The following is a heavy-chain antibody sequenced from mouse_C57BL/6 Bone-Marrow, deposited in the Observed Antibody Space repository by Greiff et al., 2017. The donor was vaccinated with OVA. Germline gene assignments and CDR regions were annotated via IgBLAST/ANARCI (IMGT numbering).Heavy chain of an antibody. CDR3: AKNWDVEVFDY. J-gene: IGHJ3*01. Sequence: VQLQQSDAELVKPGASVKISCKASGYTFTDYSIYWMKQSPEQGLEWIGYIYPGDGSTKYHETFKGQATLTADTSSSTAYMQLNSLHSEDSEVCVCAKNWDVEVFDYWGQGTMVTVSA. D-gene: IGHD4-1*01. CDR1: GYTFTDYS. CDR2: IYPGDGST. V-gene: IGHV1-78*01.